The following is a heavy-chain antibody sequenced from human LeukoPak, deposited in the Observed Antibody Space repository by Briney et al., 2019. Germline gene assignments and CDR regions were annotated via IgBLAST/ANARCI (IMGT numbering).Heavy chain of an antibody. V-gene: IGHV4-39*01. D-gene: IGHD4-23*01. Sequence: SETLSLTCTVSGGSISSSSYYWGWIRQPPGKGLEWIGSIYYSGSTYYNPSLKSRVTISVDTSKNQFSLKLSSVTAADTAVYYCAGGFSVRGGAFDIWGQGTMVTVSP. CDR3: AGGFSVRGGAFDI. J-gene: IGHJ3*02. CDR1: GGSISSSSYY. CDR2: IYYSGST.